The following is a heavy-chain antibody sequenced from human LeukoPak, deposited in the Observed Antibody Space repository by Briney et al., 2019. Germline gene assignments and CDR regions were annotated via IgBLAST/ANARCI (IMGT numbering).Heavy chain of an antibody. CDR2: IYYSGST. CDR3: ARRGSKGSSSPFDY. CDR1: GGSISSSSYY. V-gene: IGHV4-39*01. Sequence: PSETLSLTCTVSGGSISSSSYYWGWIRQPPGKGLEWIGSIYYSGSTYYNPSLKSRVTISVDTSKNQFSLKLSSVTAADTAVYYCARRGSKGSSSPFDYWGQGTLVTVSS. J-gene: IGHJ4*02. D-gene: IGHD6-6*01.